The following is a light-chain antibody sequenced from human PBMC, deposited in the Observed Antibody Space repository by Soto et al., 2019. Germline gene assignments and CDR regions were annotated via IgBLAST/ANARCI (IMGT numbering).Light chain of an antibody. CDR1: QSISRY. V-gene: IGKV3-15*01. J-gene: IGKJ5*01. CDR2: GVS. CDR3: QQYNNWPRT. Sequence: EIVMTQSPATLSVSPGERTTLSCRASQSISRYLAWYQQKPGQAPRLLIYGVSTRDTGVPDRFSGSASGTEFTLTISSLQSEDFAVYYCQQYNNWPRTFGQGTRLEIK.